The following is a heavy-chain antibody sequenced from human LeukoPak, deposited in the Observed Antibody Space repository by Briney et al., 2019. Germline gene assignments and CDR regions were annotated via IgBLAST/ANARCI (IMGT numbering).Heavy chain of an antibody. Sequence: GGSLRLSCVASGFTVSSNYMSWVRQAPGKGLEWVSVIYSGGNTYYADSVRGRFTISRDSSKNTVYLQMNSLRAEDTAVYYCAKDYQGRWLVYFDYWGQGTLVTVSS. CDR2: IYSGGNT. J-gene: IGHJ4*02. D-gene: IGHD6-19*01. CDR1: GFTVSSNY. CDR3: AKDYQGRWLVYFDY. V-gene: IGHV3-53*01.